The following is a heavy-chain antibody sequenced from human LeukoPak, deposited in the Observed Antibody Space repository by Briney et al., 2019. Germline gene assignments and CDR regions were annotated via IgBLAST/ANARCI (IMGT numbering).Heavy chain of an antibody. Sequence: ASVKVSCKASGYTFTSYDINWVRQATGQGLEWMGWMNPNSGNTGYAQKFQGRVTMTRNTSISTAYMELSSLRSEDTAVDYCARVRSQNYGMDVWGQGTTVTVSS. CDR3: ARVRSQNYGMDV. V-gene: IGHV1-8*01. CDR2: MNPNSGNT. CDR1: GYTFTSYD. J-gene: IGHJ6*02.